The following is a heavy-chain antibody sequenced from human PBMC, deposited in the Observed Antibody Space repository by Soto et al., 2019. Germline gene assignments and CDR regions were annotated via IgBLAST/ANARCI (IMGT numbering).Heavy chain of an antibody. D-gene: IGHD3-22*01. V-gene: IGHV4-31*03. CDR1: GGSISSGGYY. CDR2: IYYSGST. Sequence: QVQLQESGPGLVKPSQTLSLTCTVSGGSISSGGYYWSWIRQHPGKGLEWIGYIYYSGSTYYNPSLKIRLTISVDTSKNQFSLKLSSVTAADTAVYYCARDPRSGYDSSGYYYTGAFDIWGQGTMVTVSS. CDR3: ARDPRSGYDSSGYYYTGAFDI. J-gene: IGHJ3*02.